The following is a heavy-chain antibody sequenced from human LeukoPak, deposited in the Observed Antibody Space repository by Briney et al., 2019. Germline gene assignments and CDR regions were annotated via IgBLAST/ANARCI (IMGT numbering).Heavy chain of an antibody. CDR2: INPNSGGT. J-gene: IGHJ5*02. V-gene: IGHV1-2*02. Sequence: GASVKVSCKASGYTFIDYYMHWVRQAPGQGLEWMGWINPNSGGTNYAQKFQGRVTMTRDTSISTAYMELSRLRSDDTAVYYCAIETYGDTRPNWFDPWGQGTLVTVSS. D-gene: IGHD4-17*01. CDR1: GYTFIDYY. CDR3: AIETYGDTRPNWFDP.